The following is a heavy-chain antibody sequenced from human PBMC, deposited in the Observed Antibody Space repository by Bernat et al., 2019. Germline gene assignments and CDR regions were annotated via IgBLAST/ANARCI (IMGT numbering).Heavy chain of an antibody. CDR3: AKDGIGATMDYFDY. Sequence: EVQLVESGGVVVQPGGSLRLSCAASGFTFDDYTMHWVRQAPGKGLEWVSLISWDGGGTYYADSVKGRFTISRDNSKNSLYLQMNSLRTEDTALYYCAKDGIGATMDYFDYWGQGTLVTVSS. V-gene: IGHV3-43*01. D-gene: IGHD5-12*01. J-gene: IGHJ4*02. CDR1: GFTFDDYT. CDR2: ISWDGGGT.